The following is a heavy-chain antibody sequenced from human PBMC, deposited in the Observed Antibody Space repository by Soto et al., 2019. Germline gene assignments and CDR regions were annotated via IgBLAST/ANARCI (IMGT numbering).Heavy chain of an antibody. CDR3: ARDGPMAGSYYYYYYGMDV. Sequence: PGRSLRLSCAASVFTVSSNYMSWVRQAPGKGLEWVSVIYSGGSTYYADSVKGRFTISRDNSKNTLYLQMNSLRAEDTAVYYCARDGPMAGSYYYYYYGMDVWGQGTTVTVSS. CDR1: VFTVSSNY. J-gene: IGHJ6*02. V-gene: IGHV3-53*01. D-gene: IGHD6-19*01. CDR2: IYSGGST.